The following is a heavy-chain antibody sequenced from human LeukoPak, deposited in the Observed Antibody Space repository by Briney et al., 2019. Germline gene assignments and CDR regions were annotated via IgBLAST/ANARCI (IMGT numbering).Heavy chain of an antibody. V-gene: IGHV3-9*01. CDR1: GFNLDDYA. J-gene: IGHJ2*01. CDR3: TRRAARWQFDL. D-gene: IGHD5-24*01. CDR2: INWKTGNG. Sequence: SGGSLRLSCAVSGFNLDDYAMHWVRQAPGRGLEWVSGINWKTGNGIYADSVKGRFTISRDNARNSLYLQMSSLRAEDTALYYCTRRAARWQFDLWGRGTLLTVSS.